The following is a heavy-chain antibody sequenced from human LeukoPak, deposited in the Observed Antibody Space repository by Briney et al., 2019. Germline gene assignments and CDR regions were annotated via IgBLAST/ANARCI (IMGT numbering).Heavy chain of an antibody. Sequence: GGSLRLSCAASGFTFSSYEMNWVRQAPGKGLEWVSYISSSGSTIYYADSVKGRFTISGDNAKNSLYLQMNSLRAEDTAVYYCAKDRYSSGWYYFDYWGQGTLVTVSS. J-gene: IGHJ4*02. CDR2: ISSSGSTI. D-gene: IGHD6-19*01. CDR1: GFTFSSYE. V-gene: IGHV3-48*03. CDR3: AKDRYSSGWYYFDY.